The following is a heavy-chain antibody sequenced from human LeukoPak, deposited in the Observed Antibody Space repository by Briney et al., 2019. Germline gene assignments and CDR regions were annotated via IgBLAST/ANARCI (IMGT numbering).Heavy chain of an antibody. Sequence: GGSLRLSCAASGFTFTSYGMHWVRQAPGKGLEWVAVIWYDGRNKYYVDSVEGRFTISRDNSKNTVYLQMNSLRAEDTAVYFCARDLSIAVFDYWGQGTLVTVSS. CDR1: GFTFTSYG. J-gene: IGHJ4*02. CDR3: ARDLSIAVFDY. V-gene: IGHV3-33*01. CDR2: IWYDGRNK. D-gene: IGHD6-19*01.